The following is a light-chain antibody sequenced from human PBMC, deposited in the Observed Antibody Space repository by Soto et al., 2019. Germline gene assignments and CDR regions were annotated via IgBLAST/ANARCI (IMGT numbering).Light chain of an antibody. Sequence: QSVLTQPASVSGSPGQPITISCTGTSSDVGSYNYVSWYQQHPGKAPKLMIYEVINRPSGVSNRFSGSKFGNTASLTISGLQAEDEADYYCSSYTSSSTYVFGTGTKVTVL. V-gene: IGLV2-14*01. CDR3: SSYTSSSTYV. J-gene: IGLJ1*01. CDR2: EVI. CDR1: SSDVGSYNY.